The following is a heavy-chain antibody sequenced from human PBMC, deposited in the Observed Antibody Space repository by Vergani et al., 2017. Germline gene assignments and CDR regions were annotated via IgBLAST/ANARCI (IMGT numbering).Heavy chain of an antibody. V-gene: IGHV1-2*02. Sequence: QVQLVQSGAEGKKPGASVKVSCKASGYTFTGSYMHWVRQAPGKGLEWMGWINPLSGGKNYAQRFQGRVTMTRDTSIGAAYMELSSLGIDDTAVYYCARESGRRTFDYWGPGTLVTVSS. CDR2: INPLSGGK. J-gene: IGHJ4*02. CDR1: GYTFTGSY. CDR3: ARESGRRTFDY.